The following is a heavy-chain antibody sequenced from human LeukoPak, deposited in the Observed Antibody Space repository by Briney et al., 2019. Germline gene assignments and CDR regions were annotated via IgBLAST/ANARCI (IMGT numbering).Heavy chain of an antibody. CDR3: ARTMGGYDYRENWFDP. D-gene: IGHD5-12*01. CDR1: GGSISSYY. CDR2: IYTSGST. V-gene: IGHV4-4*07. J-gene: IGHJ5*02. Sequence: PETLSLTCTVSGGSISSYYWSWIRQPAGKGLEWIGRIYTSGSTNYNPSLKSRVTMSVDTSKNQFSLKLSSVTAADTAVYYCARTMGGYDYRENWFDPWGQGTLVTVSS.